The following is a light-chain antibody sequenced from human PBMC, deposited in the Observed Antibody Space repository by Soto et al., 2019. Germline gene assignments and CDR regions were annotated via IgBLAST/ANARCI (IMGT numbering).Light chain of an antibody. J-gene: IGLJ1*01. CDR2: EGS. CDR1: SSDVGSYNL. CDR3: CSYAGSSTPYV. Sequence: QSALTQPASVSGSHGQSITSSCTGTSSDVGSYNLVSWYQQHPGKAPKLMIYEGSKRPSGVSNRFSGSKSGNTASLTISGLQAEDEADYYCCSYAGSSTPYVFGTGTKVTVL. V-gene: IGLV2-23*01.